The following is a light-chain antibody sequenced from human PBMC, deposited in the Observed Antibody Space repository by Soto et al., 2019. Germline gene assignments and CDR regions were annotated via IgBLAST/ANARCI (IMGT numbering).Light chain of an antibody. V-gene: IGKV3-11*01. CDR1: QSVSRY. CDR2: GTS. Sequence: EIGLTQSPATLSLSPGDRATLSCRASQSVSRYLAWYQQKPGQAPRLLIHGTSTRATGVPDTFSGSGSGTEFTLTISSLEPEDSAMYYCQPRFSWPPTFGGGTHVEIK. J-gene: IGKJ4*01. CDR3: QPRFSWPPT.